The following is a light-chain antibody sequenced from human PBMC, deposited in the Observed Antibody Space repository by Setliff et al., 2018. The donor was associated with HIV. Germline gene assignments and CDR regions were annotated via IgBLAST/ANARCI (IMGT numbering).Light chain of an antibody. CDR3: LLYYRNTWV. V-gene: IGLV7-43*01. CDR1: TGAVTSGYF. CDR2: RTD. Sequence: QAVVTQEPSLTVSPGGTVTLTRASSTGAVTSGYFPNWFQQKPGQVPRSLIYRTDNKHSWTPARFSGSLLGDKAALTLSGVQPEDEAEYYCLLYYRNTWVFGGGTKVTVL. J-gene: IGLJ3*02.